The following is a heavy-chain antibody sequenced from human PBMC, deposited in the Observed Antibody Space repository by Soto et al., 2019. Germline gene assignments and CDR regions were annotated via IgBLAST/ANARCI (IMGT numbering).Heavy chain of an antibody. V-gene: IGHV1-8*01. CDR2: MNPNSGNT. D-gene: IGHD6-19*01. Sequence: QVQLVQSGAEVKKPGASVKVSCKASGYTFTSYDINWVRQATGQGLEWMGWMNPNSGNTGYAQKFQGRVTMTRNTSISTAYMELSSLRSDDTAVYYCARRVEWLASFDNWGQGTLVTVSS. J-gene: IGHJ4*02. CDR1: GYTFTSYD. CDR3: ARRVEWLASFDN.